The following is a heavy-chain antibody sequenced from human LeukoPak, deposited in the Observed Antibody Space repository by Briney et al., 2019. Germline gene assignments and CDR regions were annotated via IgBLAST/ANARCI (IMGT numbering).Heavy chain of an antibody. Sequence: SQTLSLTCTVSGGSISSGGYYWSWIRQHPGKGLEWIGHIYNSGSTNYSPSLKSRVTISVDTSKNQFSLKLSSVTAADTAVYYCARFKRAGGWSYFDYWGQGTLVTVSS. CDR1: GGSISSGGYY. CDR2: IYNSGST. V-gene: IGHV4-61*08. D-gene: IGHD6-19*01. CDR3: ARFKRAGGWSYFDY. J-gene: IGHJ4*02.